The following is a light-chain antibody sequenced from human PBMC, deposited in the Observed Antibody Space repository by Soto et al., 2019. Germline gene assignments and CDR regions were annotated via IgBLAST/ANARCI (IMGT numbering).Light chain of an antibody. Sequence: EIVMTQSPATLSVFPGERATLSCRASQSVSSNLAWYQHKPGQAPRLLIYGASIRATGIPARFSGSGSRTEFTLTISSLQSKDVAVYYCQQYKNWWTFGQGTKVEVK. CDR2: GAS. J-gene: IGKJ1*01. CDR3: QQYKNWWT. CDR1: QSVSSN. V-gene: IGKV3-15*01.